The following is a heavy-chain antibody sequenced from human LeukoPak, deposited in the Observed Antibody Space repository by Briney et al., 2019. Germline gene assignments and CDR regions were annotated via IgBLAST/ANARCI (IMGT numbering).Heavy chain of an antibody. CDR2: ISGSGDNT. CDR1: GFTFSSYA. Sequence: GGSLRLSCAASGFTFSSYAMSWVRQAPGKGLEWVSGISGSGDNTYYADSVKGRFTISRDNSKNTLYVQVNSLGTEDTAAYYGAKGSYYDSSGSFYFDYWGQGTLVTVSS. CDR3: AKGSYYDSSGSFYFDY. V-gene: IGHV3-23*01. D-gene: IGHD3-22*01. J-gene: IGHJ4*02.